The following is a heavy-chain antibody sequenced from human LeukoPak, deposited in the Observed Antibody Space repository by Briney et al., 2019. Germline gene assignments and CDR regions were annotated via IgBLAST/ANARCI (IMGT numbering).Heavy chain of an antibody. J-gene: IGHJ6*03. CDR2: INPNSGGT. CDR3: AGFGLTGDLYYYYMDV. V-gene: IGHV1-2*02. Sequence: ASVKVSCKASGYTFTGYYMHWVRQAPGQGLEWMGWINPNSGGTNYAQKFQGRVTMTRDTSISTAYMELSRLRSDDTAVYYCAGFGLTGDLYYYYMDVWGKGTTVTISS. CDR1: GYTFTGYY. D-gene: IGHD7-27*01.